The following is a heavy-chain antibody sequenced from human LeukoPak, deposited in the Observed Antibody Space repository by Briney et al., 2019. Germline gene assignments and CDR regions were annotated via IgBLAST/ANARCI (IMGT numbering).Heavy chain of an antibody. V-gene: IGHV3-30*02. D-gene: IGHD4-17*01. Sequence: PGGSLRLSCAASGFTFSSYGMHWVRQAPGKGLEWVAFIRYDGSNKYYADSVKGRFTISRDNSKNTLYLQMNSLRAEDTAVYYCAKDNYGDYVPDYWGQGALVTVSS. CDR3: AKDNYGDYVPDY. J-gene: IGHJ4*02. CDR1: GFTFSSYG. CDR2: IRYDGSNK.